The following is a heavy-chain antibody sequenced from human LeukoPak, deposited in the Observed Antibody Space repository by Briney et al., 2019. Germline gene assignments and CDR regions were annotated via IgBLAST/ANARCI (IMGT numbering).Heavy chain of an antibody. CDR3: ARYRSGYDWEYYYYYMDV. CDR2: IYYSGST. D-gene: IGHD5-12*01. J-gene: IGHJ6*03. CDR1: GGSISSSSYY. Sequence: PSETLSLTCTVSGGSISSSSYYWGWIRQPPGKGLEWIGSIYYSGSTYYNPSLKSRVTISVDTSKNQFSLKLSSVTAADTAVYYCARYRSGYDWEYYYYYMDVWGKGTTVTVSS. V-gene: IGHV4-39*07.